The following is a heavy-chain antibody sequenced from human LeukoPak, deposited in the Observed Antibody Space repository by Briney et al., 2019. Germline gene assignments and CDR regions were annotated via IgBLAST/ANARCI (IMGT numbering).Heavy chain of an antibody. V-gene: IGHV3-21*01. CDR3: ARAPYYYGSGSYYHDY. CDR2: ISSSSSYI. CDR1: GFTFSRYS. D-gene: IGHD3-10*01. J-gene: IGHJ4*02. Sequence: PGGSLRLSWAASGFTFSRYSMKWVRQAPGKGLEWVSSISSSSSYIYYADSVKGRFTISRDNAKNSLYLQMNSLRAEDTAVYYCARAPYYYGSGSYYHDYWGQGTLVTVSS.